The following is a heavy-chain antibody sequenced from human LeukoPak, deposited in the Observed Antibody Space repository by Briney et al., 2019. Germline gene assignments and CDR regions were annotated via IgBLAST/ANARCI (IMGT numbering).Heavy chain of an antibody. V-gene: IGHV4-39*01. CDR2: IYYSGST. CDR1: GGSISSSSYY. CDR3: ARRANGMDV. J-gene: IGHJ6*02. Sequence: SETLSLTCTVSGGSISSSSYYWGWIRQPPGKGLEWIGSIYYSGSTYYNPSLKSRVTISVDTSKNQFSLKLSSVTAADTAVYYCARRANGMDVWGQGTTVTASS.